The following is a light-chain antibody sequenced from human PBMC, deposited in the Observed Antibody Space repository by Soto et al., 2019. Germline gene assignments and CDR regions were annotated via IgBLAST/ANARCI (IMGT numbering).Light chain of an antibody. Sequence: EILMTQSPATLSVSPGERATVSCRASQSVSSNLAWYQQKPGQAPRLLIYGASTRATGIPARFSGSGSGTEFTLTISSLQPDDFATYYCQHYNSYSEAFGQGTKVDIK. J-gene: IGKJ1*01. CDR1: QSVSSN. V-gene: IGKV3-15*01. CDR3: QHYNSYSEA. CDR2: GAS.